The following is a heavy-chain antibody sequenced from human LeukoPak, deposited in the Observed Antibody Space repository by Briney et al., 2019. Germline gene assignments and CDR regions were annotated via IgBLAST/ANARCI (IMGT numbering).Heavy chain of an antibody. V-gene: IGHV3-7*03. D-gene: IGHD3-16*01. J-gene: IGHJ6*02. Sequence: PGGSLRLSCAASGCTFSSYLMNWARQARGKGLAGVASIKHNGNVNYYVDSLKGRFTISRDSAKNSLYLQMSNLRAEDTAVYFCARGGGLNVWGQGATVTVSS. CDR2: IKHNGNVN. CDR3: ARGGGLNV. CDR1: GCTFSSYL.